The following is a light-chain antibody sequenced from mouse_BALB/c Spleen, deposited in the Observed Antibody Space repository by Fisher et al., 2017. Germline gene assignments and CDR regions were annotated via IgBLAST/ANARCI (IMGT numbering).Light chain of an antibody. V-gene: IGKV4-55*01. CDR1: SSVSY. CDR3: QQWSSNPPT. CDR2: DTS. Sequence: IVMTQTPALMSASPGEKVTMTCSASSSVSYMYWYQQKPGSSPRLLIYDTSNLASGVPARFSGSGSGTSYSLTISSMEAEDAATYYCQQWSSNPPTFGGGTKLEIK. J-gene: IGKJ2*01.